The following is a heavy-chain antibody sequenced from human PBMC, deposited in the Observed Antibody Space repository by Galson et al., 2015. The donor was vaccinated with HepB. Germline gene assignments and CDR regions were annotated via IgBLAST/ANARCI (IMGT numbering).Heavy chain of an antibody. CDR2: IIPILGIA. CDR3: AREGFRIGEYPIQ. D-gene: IGHD3-10*01. V-gene: IGHV1-69*04. Sequence: SVKVSCKASGGTFSSYTISWVRQAPGQGLEWMGRIIPILGIANYAQKFQGRVTITADKSTSTAYMELSSLRSEDTAVYYCAREGFRIGEYPIQWGQGTLVTVSS. CDR1: GGTFSSYT. J-gene: IGHJ4*02.